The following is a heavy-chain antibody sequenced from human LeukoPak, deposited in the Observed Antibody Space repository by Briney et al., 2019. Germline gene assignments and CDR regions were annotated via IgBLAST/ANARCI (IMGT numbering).Heavy chain of an antibody. Sequence: GGSLRLSCVASGFAFSSHSMNWVRQAPGKGLEWVSSMSNTGHTFYADSVKGRFTIPSDNAKNSLYLQMNSLRAEDTAVYYCAREWYGKQDLDYWGRGTLVTVSS. CDR2: MSNTGHT. D-gene: IGHD2-15*01. CDR3: AREWYGKQDLDY. CDR1: GFAFSSHS. V-gene: IGHV3-21*01. J-gene: IGHJ4*02.